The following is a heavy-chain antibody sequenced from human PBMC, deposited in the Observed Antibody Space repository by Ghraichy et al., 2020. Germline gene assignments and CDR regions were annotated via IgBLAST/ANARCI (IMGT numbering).Heavy chain of an antibody. J-gene: IGHJ4*02. D-gene: IGHD3-10*01. CDR1: GGSISSYY. CDR3: ARVGGRWVPDY. Sequence: SETLALTCTVSGGSISSYYWSWIRQPPGKGLEWIGYIYYSGSTNYNPSLKSRVTISVDTSKNQFSLKLSSVTAADTAVYYCARVGGRWVPDYWGQGTLVTVSS. CDR2: IYYSGST. V-gene: IGHV4-59*01.